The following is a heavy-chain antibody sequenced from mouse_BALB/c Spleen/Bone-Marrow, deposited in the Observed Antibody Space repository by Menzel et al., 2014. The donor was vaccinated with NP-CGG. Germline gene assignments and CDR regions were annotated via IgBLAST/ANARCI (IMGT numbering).Heavy chain of an antibody. CDR3: ARIYDYDRGAWFAY. V-gene: IGHV1-20*02. J-gene: IGHJ3*01. CDR2: INPYNGDT. Sequence: LVESGPELVKPGASVKISCKAPGYSFTGYFMNWVIQSHGKSLDWIGRINPYNGDTFYNQKFKGKATLTVDKSSNTAHMELRSLASEDSAVYYCARIYDYDRGAWFAYWGQGTLVTVSA. D-gene: IGHD2-4*01. CDR1: GYSFTGYF.